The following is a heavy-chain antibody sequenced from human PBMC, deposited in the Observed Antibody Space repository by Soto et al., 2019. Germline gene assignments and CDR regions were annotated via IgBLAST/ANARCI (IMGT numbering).Heavy chain of an antibody. J-gene: IGHJ3*02. CDR3: ASHFHGELHDAFDI. CDR1: GGTFSSYA. Sequence: QVQLVQSGAEVKKPGSSVKVSCKASGGTFSSYAISWVRQAPGQGLEWMGGIIPIFGTANYAQKFQGRVKITADESTSTAYMELSSLRSEDTAVYYCASHFHGELHDAFDIWGQGTMVTVSS. CDR2: IIPIFGTA. V-gene: IGHV1-69*01. D-gene: IGHD1-7*01.